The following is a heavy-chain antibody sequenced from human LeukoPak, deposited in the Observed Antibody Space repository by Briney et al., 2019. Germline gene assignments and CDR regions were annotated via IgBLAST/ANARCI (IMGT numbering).Heavy chain of an antibody. CDR2: VFYSGST. V-gene: IGHV4-59*12. Sequence: PSETLSLTCTVSSGFINNYYWSWIRQPPGKELEWIGYVFYSGSTNYNPSLKSRVTISVDTSKNQFSLKLSSVTAADTAVYYCARVGYDFWSGYTQLYYYYYYMDVWGKGTTVTVSS. J-gene: IGHJ6*03. CDR1: SGFINNYY. D-gene: IGHD3-3*01. CDR3: ARVGYDFWSGYTQLYYYYYYMDV.